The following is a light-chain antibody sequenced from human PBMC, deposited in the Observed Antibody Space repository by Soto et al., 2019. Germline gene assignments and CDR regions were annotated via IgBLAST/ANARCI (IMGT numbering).Light chain of an antibody. CDR2: DVN. V-gene: IGLV2-14*03. J-gene: IGLJ2*01. Sequence: QSALTQPASVSGSPGQSITISCTGTRSDIGAYNFVSWYQQHPGEVPKLMLYDVNVRPSGVSNRFSSSKSGNTASLTISGLQAEDEADYYCTSWTTSTTMIFGGGTQLTVL. CDR3: TSWTTSTTMI. CDR1: RSDIGAYNF.